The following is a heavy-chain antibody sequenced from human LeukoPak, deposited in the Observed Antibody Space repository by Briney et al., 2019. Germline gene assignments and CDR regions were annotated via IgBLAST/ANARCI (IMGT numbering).Heavy chain of an antibody. CDR1: GLTFRVYS. D-gene: IGHD5-24*01. Sequence: GGSLRFSVPASGLTFRVYSINWVRRAPGKGLEWISYIGIDSGNTNYADSVKGRFTISGDKAKNSLYLQMNSLRVEDTAVYYCARDYKYAFDNWGQGTLVTVSS. J-gene: IGHJ4*02. V-gene: IGHV3-48*01. CDR2: IGIDSGNT. CDR3: ARDYKYAFDN.